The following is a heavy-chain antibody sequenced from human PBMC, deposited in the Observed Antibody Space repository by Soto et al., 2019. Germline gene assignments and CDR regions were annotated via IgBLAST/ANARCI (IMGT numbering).Heavy chain of an antibody. CDR3: AREEYYDFWSGYLDAFDI. V-gene: IGHV1-18*01. CDR2: ISAYNGNT. CDR1: GYTFTSYG. Sequence: ASVKVSCKASGYTFTSYGISWVRQAPGQGLEWMGWISAYNGNTNYAQKLQGRVTMTTDTSTSTAYMELRSLRSDDTAVYYCAREEYYDFWSGYLDAFDIWGQGTMVTV. D-gene: IGHD3-3*01. J-gene: IGHJ3*02.